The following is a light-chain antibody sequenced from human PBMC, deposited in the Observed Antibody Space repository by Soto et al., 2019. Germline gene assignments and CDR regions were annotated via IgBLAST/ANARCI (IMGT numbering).Light chain of an antibody. CDR1: SSDVGGYDY. V-gene: IGLV2-14*01. CDR2: EVR. J-gene: IGLJ2*01. Sequence: QSALTQPASVSGSPGQSITISCTGTSSDVGGYDYVSWYQHHPGKVPKLIIYEVRKRPSGVSHRFSGSKSGNTASLTISGLQTEDEADYYCSSYTTTSDLVFGGGTKLTVL. CDR3: SSYTTTSDLV.